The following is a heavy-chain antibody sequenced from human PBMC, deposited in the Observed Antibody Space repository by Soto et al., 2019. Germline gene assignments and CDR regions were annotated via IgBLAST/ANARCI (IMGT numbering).Heavy chain of an antibody. D-gene: IGHD6-13*01. J-gene: IGHJ6*01. CDR1: GFTFSSYA. CDR3: AKADSAAGILWASFRHPPHPEVYYYGMDV. V-gene: IGHV3-23*01. Sequence: PGGSLRLSCAASGFTFSSYAMSWVRQAPGKGLEWVSAISGSGGSTYYADSVKGRFTISRDNSKNTLYLQMNSLRAEDTAVYYCAKADSAAGILWASFRHPPHPEVYYYGMDVWGQGTTVTVSS. CDR2: ISGSGGST.